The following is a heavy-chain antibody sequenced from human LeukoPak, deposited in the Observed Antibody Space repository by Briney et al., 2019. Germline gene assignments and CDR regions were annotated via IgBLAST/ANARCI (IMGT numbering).Heavy chain of an antibody. CDR1: GGSISSDHFY. V-gene: IGHV4-61*02. D-gene: IGHD3-10*01. CDR3: ARDSGFGELARF. Sequence: SETLSLICTVSGGSISSDHFYWSWIRQPAGKGLEWLGRIYSSGSTNYNPSLKSRVTISVDTSRKYFSLKLSSVTAADTAVYYCARDSGFGELARFWGQGTLVTVSS. CDR2: IYSSGST. J-gene: IGHJ4*02.